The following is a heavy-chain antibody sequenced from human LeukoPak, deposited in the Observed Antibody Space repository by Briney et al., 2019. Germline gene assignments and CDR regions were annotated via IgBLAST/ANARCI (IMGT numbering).Heavy chain of an antibody. V-gene: IGHV4-38-2*02. CDR3: ARDPLLSCSGGYCYYVAFDI. D-gene: IGHD2-15*01. Sequence: PSETLSLTCSVSGYSITSGYFWGWIRQPPGKGLEWIGSIYHSGSTYYNPSLESRVTISVDTSKNQFSLKLSSVTAADTAVYYCARDPLLSCSGGYCYYVAFDIWGQGTMVTVSS. J-gene: IGHJ3*02. CDR2: IYHSGST. CDR1: GYSITSGYF.